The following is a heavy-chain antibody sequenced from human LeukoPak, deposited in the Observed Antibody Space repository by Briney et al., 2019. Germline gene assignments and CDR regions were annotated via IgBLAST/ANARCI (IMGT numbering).Heavy chain of an antibody. CDR1: GYTFTSYA. Sequence: GASVKVSCKASGYTFTSYAMNWVRQAPGQGLEWMGWISAYNGNTNYAQKLQGRVTMTTDTSTSTAYMELRSLRSDDTAVYCCARAPFSAVAGTVDYWGQGTLVTVSS. J-gene: IGHJ4*02. D-gene: IGHD6-19*01. V-gene: IGHV1-18*01. CDR3: ARAPFSAVAGTVDY. CDR2: ISAYNGNT.